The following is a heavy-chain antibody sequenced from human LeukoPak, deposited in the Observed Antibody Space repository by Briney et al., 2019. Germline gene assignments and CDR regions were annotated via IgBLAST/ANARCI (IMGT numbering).Heavy chain of an antibody. J-gene: IGHJ4*02. V-gene: IGHV1-24*01. Sequence: ASVKVSCKVSGYTLTELSMHWVRQAPGKGLEWMGGFDPEDGETIYAQKFQGRVTMTEDTSTDTAYMELSSLRSEDTAVYYCQAVAKGGHYFDYWGQGTLVTVSS. CDR2: FDPEDGET. CDR3: QAVAKGGHYFDY. D-gene: IGHD3-16*01. CDR1: GYTLTELS.